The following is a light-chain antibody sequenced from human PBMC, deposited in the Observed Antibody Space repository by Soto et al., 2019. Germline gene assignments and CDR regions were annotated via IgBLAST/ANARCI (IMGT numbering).Light chain of an antibody. CDR3: QQYMSYS. Sequence: QMTQSPSTLSASIRDRVTITCRASQNIRSRLAWFQQKPGKAPKLLIYDASSLESGVPQRFSGSGSGTEFTLTISSLQPDDFATYYCQQYMSYSFGQRTKVDTK. V-gene: IGKV1-5*01. J-gene: IGKJ1*01. CDR2: DAS. CDR1: QNIRSR.